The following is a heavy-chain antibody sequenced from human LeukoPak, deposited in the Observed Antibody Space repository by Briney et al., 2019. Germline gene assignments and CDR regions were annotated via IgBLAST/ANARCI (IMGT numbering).Heavy chain of an antibody. J-gene: IGHJ5*02. D-gene: IGHD3-10*01. CDR3: AREVGLVRGVWGFDP. CDR2: IYYSGST. CDR1: GGSISSGDYY. V-gene: IGHV4-61*08. Sequence: SQTLSLTCTVSGGSISSGDYYWSWIRQPPGKGLEWIGYIYYSGSTNYNPSLKSRVTISVDTSKNQFSLKLSSVTAADTAVYYCAREVGLVRGVWGFDPWGQGTLVTVSS.